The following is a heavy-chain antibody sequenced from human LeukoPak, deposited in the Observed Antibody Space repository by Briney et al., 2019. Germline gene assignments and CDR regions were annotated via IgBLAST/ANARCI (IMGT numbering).Heavy chain of an antibody. J-gene: IGHJ3*02. CDR3: ARGVAAAGTTPGAFDI. CDR2: IYYSGSI. Sequence: PPETLSVTCTVSVDSLTIYYWCCMRQPPRKGLGWMWYIYYSGSINHNPPLQRRAAISVDTSKNQFSLKLSSVTAADTAVYYCARGVAAAGTTPGAFDIWGQGTMVTVPS. CDR1: VDSLTIYY. D-gene: IGHD6-13*01. V-gene: IGHV4-59*01.